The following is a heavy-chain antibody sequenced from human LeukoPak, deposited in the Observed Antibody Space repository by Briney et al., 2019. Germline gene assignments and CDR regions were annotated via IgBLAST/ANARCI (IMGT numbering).Heavy chain of an antibody. J-gene: IGHJ3*02. CDR3: ARLAAAEGAFDI. V-gene: IGHV3-30-3*01. CDR2: ISYDGSNK. CDR1: GFTFSSYA. Sequence: PGGSLRLSCAASGFTFSSYAMHWVRQAPGKGLEWVAVISYDGSNKYYADSVKGRFTISRDNSKNTLYLQMNSLRAEDTAVYYCARLAAAEGAFDIWGQGTMVTVSS. D-gene: IGHD6-13*01.